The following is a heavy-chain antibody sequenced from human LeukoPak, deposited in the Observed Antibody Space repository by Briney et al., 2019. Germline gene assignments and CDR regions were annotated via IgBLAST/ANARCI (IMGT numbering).Heavy chain of an antibody. Sequence: ASVKVSRKASGYTFTSYAMHWVRQAPGQSLEWMGWINAGNGNTKYSQKFQGRVTITRDTSASTAYMELSSLRSEDTAVYYCARDLAVAGTNVDWFDPWGQGTLVTVSS. CDR3: ARDLAVAGTNVDWFDP. J-gene: IGHJ5*02. CDR2: INAGNGNT. CDR1: GYTFTSYA. D-gene: IGHD6-19*01. V-gene: IGHV1-3*01.